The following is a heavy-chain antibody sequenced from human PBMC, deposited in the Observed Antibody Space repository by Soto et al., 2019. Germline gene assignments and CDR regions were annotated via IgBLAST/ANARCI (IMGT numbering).Heavy chain of an antibody. CDR1: GFTFNDAW. CDR3: ARDGVSSTEYTWNYGTYFDY. D-gene: IGHD1-7*01. CDR2: NKSKIDGGTT. J-gene: IGHJ4*02. Sequence: GGSLRLSCAGSGFTFNDAWMNWVRQAPGKGLEWVGRNKSKIDGGTTGYAAPLKGRFTISRDYSKNTVWLQMNSLRPDDTAMYYCARDGVSSTEYTWNYGTYFDYWGQGALVTVSS. V-gene: IGHV3-15*07.